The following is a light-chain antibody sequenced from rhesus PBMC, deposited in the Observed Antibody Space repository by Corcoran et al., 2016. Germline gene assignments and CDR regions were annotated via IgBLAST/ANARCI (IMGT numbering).Light chain of an antibody. V-gene: IGKV3-35*01. CDR1: QSVNYN. Sequence: EIVMTQSPATLSLSPGERATLSCRASQSVNYNLAWYHKKPGQAPRLLIYDTSTRASGIPYRFSGSGSGTDFTLTISSLEPEDVGVYYCQQSSNLFTFGPGTKLDIK. CDR3: QQSSNLFT. J-gene: IGKJ3*01. CDR2: DTS.